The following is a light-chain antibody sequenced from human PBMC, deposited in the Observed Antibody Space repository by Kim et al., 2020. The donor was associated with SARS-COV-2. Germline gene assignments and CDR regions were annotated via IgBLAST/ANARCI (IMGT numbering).Light chain of an antibody. CDR2: RNN. Sequence: VTLEQSAKVASGGRESRDKHGHWYQKKPGQAPVTVIYRNNNLPSEIHERFSGSNSGNTATLTVSRAKNGEETDDYCQVWDSNTVVFGGGTQLTVL. CDR3: QVWDSNTVV. CDR1: ESRDKH. V-gene: IGLV3-9*01. J-gene: IGLJ3*02.